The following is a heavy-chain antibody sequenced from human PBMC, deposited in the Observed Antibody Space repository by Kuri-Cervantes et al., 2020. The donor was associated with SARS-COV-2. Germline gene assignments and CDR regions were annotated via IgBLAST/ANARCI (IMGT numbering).Heavy chain of an antibody. CDR2: ISYDGSNK. CDR3: AKDRPLWEQPSGRWFDP. D-gene: IGHD1-26*01. CDR1: GFTFSSYA. J-gene: IGHJ5*02. Sequence: GESLKISCAASGFTFSSYAMHWVRQAPGKGLEWVAVISYDGSNKYYADSVKGRFTISRGNSKNTLYLQMNSLRAEDTAVYYCAKDRPLWEQPSGRWFDPWGQGTLVTVSS. V-gene: IGHV3-30-3*01.